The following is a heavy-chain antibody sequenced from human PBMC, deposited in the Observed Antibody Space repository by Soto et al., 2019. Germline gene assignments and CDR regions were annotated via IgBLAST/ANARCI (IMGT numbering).Heavy chain of an antibody. Sequence: QVHLQESGPGLVKPSGTLSLSCTVSGGSISSTNWWSWVRQPPGKRLEWIGEIFRTGSTNYNPSLNGRVTIVLDKSNNQFSLELASVTAADTAVYYSAIVNDSSAYYYGFFDFWGQGTLVTVSS. CDR2: IFRTGST. V-gene: IGHV4-4*02. J-gene: IGHJ4*02. CDR3: AIVNDSSAYYYGFFDF. CDR1: GGSISSTNW. D-gene: IGHD3-22*01.